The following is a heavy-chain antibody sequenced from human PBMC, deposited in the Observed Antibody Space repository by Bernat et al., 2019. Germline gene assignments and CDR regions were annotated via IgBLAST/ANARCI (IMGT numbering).Heavy chain of an antibody. J-gene: IGHJ4*02. CDR2: IYHSGST. D-gene: IGHD3-22*01. CDR3: ARGGAYDSSGYNFDY. Sequence: QLQLQESGSGLVKPSQTLSLTCAVSGGSISSGGYSWSWIRQPPGKGLEWIGYIYHSGSTYYNPSLKSRVTISVDRSKNQFSLKLSSVTAADTAVYYCARGGAYDSSGYNFDYWGQGTLVTVSS. V-gene: IGHV4-30-2*01. CDR1: GGSISSGGYS.